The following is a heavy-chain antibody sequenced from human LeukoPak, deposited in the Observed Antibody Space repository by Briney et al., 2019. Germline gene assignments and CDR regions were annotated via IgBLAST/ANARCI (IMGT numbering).Heavy chain of an antibody. V-gene: IGHV4-4*02. CDR2: IYHSGST. CDR3: ARDRYYDILTGSAWFDP. D-gene: IGHD3-9*01. CDR1: GGSISSSNW. Sequence: SGTLSLTCAVSGGSISSSNWWSWVRQPPGKGLEWIGEIYHSGSTNYNPSLKSRVTISVDKSKSQFSLKLSSVTAADTAVCYCARDRYYDILTGSAWFDPWGQGTLVTVSS. J-gene: IGHJ5*02.